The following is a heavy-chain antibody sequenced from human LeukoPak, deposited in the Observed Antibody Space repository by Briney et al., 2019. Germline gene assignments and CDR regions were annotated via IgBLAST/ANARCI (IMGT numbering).Heavy chain of an antibody. V-gene: IGHV3-21*01. J-gene: IGHJ4*02. CDR2: ISSSSSYI. CDR3: ARDEGFCSGGRCHISGFDY. D-gene: IGHD2-15*01. CDR1: GFTFSTYS. Sequence: KPGGSLRLSCAASGFTFSTYSMNWVRRAPGKGLEWVSSISSSSSYIYYADSVKGRFTISRDNARNSVYMQLNSLRAEDTAVYYCARDEGFCSGGRCHISGFDYWGQGALVTVSS.